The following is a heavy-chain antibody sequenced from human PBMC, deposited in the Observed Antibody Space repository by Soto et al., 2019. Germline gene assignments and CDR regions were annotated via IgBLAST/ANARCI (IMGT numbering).Heavy chain of an antibody. J-gene: IGHJ4*02. CDR3: AHRLGIAAAGSTDYFDY. CDR1: GFSLSTSGVG. Sequence: PTLVNPTQTLTLTCTFSGFSLSTSGVGVGWIRQPPGKALEWLALIYWNDDKRYSPSLKSRLTITKDTSKNQVVLTMTNMDPVDTATYYCAHRLGIAAAGSTDYFDYWGQGTLVTVSS. V-gene: IGHV2-5*01. CDR2: IYWNDDK. D-gene: IGHD6-13*01.